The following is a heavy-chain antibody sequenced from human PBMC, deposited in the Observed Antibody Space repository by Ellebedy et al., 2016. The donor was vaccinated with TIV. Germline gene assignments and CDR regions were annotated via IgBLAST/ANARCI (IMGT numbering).Heavy chain of an antibody. CDR1: GGPFSGYY. Sequence: MPGGSLRLSCAAHGGPFSGYYWSWIRQSPGKGLEWVGEINHRGYTNYNPSLKSRVTISIDTSNIQFSLRLNSVTAADTAVYFCARGTRWLPFDYWGQGALVTVSS. V-gene: IGHV4-34*01. CDR3: ARGTRWLPFDY. CDR2: INHRGYT. D-gene: IGHD5-24*01. J-gene: IGHJ4*02.